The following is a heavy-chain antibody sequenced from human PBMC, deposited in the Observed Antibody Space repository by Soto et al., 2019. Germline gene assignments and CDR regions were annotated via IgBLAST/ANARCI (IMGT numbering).Heavy chain of an antibody. CDR1: DGNIRDLC. V-gene: IGHV4-59*11. D-gene: IGHD6-13*01. CDR3: ARAYSSSLYDVFDS. J-gene: IGHJ5*01. Sequence: TVADGNIRDLCWRRIRKISGKGLEWIVYIYYGGSTNYNPSLKRRVTISVDTSKNQFSLKLSSVTAADTVVYFYARAYSSSLYDVFDSWG. CDR2: IYYGGST.